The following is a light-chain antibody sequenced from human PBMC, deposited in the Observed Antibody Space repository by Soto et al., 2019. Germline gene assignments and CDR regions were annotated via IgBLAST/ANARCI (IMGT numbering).Light chain of an antibody. CDR3: QQSDSTLP. CDR2: AAS. J-gene: IGKJ4*01. CDR1: QSISSY. Sequence: DIQMTQSPSSLSASVGDRVTITCRASQSISSYLNWYQQKPGKAPNLLIYAASSLQSGVPSRFSGSGSGTDFTLTISSLQPEDFATYYCQQSDSTLPFGGGTKVEIK. V-gene: IGKV1-39*01.